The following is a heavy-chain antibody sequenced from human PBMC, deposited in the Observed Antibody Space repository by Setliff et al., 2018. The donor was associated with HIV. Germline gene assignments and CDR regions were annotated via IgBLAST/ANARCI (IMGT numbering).Heavy chain of an antibody. CDR2: IYHSGST. V-gene: IGHV4-39*07. CDR3: ARSNTVRGVIPFDY. CDR1: GGSISSGGYY. D-gene: IGHD3-10*01. Sequence: PSETLSLTCAVSGGSISSGGYYWGWIRQPPGKGLEWIGSIYHSGSTYYNPSLKSRVTISVDTSKNQFSLKLSSVTAADTAVYYCARSNTVRGVIPFDYWGQGMLVTVSS. J-gene: IGHJ4*02.